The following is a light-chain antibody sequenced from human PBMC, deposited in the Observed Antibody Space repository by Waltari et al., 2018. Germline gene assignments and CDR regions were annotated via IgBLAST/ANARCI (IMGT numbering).Light chain of an antibody. CDR3: QQYGRSPLT. V-gene: IGKV3-20*01. CDR2: GAF. CDR1: ESLTNND. J-gene: IGKJ4*01. Sequence: VLTQSPGTLSLSPGERATLPCRASESLTNNDLAWYQQKPGQTPRLLIFGAFSRATGIPDRFTGSGSGTEFTLTIARLEPDDFAVYFCQQYGRSPLTFGGGTKVDIK.